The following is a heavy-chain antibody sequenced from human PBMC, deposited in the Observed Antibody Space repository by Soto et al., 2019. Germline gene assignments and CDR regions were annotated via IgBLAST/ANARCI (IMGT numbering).Heavy chain of an antibody. CDR1: GYTFTRYG. CDR2: INTYNGNT. J-gene: IGHJ6*01. CDR3: AMVDVYVTPSPQDV. D-gene: IGHD3-16*01. V-gene: IGHV1-18*01. Sequence: QVQLVQSGAEVKNPGASVKVSCKASGYTFTRYGIGWARQAPGQGLEWMGWINTYNGNTNYAQNVQGRVTLTTDTSTSTAYMELRGLRSNDTAIYYCAMVDVYVTPSPQDVW.